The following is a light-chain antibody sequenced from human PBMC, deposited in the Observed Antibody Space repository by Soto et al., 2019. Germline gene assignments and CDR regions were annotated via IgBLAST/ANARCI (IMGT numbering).Light chain of an antibody. J-gene: IGKJ1*01. V-gene: IGKV1-5*01. Sequence: DIQMTQSPPTLSASLGDRVTITYRASQSISSWLAWYQQRPGKAPNLLIYDVSSLESGVPARFSGSGSGTEFTLTISSLQPDDFATYYCQQYTNYPWTFGQGTKVEIK. CDR2: DVS. CDR3: QQYTNYPWT. CDR1: QSISSW.